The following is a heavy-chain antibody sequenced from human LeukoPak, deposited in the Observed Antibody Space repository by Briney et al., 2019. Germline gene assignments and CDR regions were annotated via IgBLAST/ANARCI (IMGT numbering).Heavy chain of an antibody. J-gene: IGHJ4*02. CDR1: GFTVSSSH. CDR3: ARAATKRCFDF. Sequence: HPGGSLGLSCTASGFTVSSSHMTWVRQAPGKGLEWISSLYSGGSTYYAGSVKGRFTVSRDKSKNTLYLEMNGLRAEDTGVYFCARAATKRCFDFWGQGALVTVSS. CDR2: LYSGGST. D-gene: IGHD4-17*01. V-gene: IGHV3-66*01.